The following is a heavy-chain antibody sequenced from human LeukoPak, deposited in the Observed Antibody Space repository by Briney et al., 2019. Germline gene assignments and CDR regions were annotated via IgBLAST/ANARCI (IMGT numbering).Heavy chain of an antibody. J-gene: IGHJ5*02. CDR1: GFTFSDYY. CDR3: ARVVGYSSSWYLEKNWFDP. D-gene: IGHD6-13*01. V-gene: IGHV3-11*01. CDR2: ISSSGSTI. Sequence: GGSLRLSCAASGFTFSDYYMSWIRQAPGKGLEWVSYISSSGSTIYYADSVKGRFTISRDNAKNSLYLQMNSLRAEDTAVYYCARVVGYSSSWYLEKNWFDPWGQGTLVTVSS.